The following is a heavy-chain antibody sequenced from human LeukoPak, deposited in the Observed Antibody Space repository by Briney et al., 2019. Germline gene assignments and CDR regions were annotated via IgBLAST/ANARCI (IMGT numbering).Heavy chain of an antibody. CDR2: IIPIFGTA. CDR3: ASDHYYGSGSRGLEVDY. Sequence: ASVKVSCKASGGTFSSYAISWVRQAPGQGLEWMGGIIPIFGTANYAQKFQGRVTITADKSTSIAYMELSSLRSEDTAVYYCASDHYYGSGSRGLEVDYWGQGTLVTVSS. J-gene: IGHJ4*02. V-gene: IGHV1-69*06. CDR1: GGTFSSYA. D-gene: IGHD3-10*01.